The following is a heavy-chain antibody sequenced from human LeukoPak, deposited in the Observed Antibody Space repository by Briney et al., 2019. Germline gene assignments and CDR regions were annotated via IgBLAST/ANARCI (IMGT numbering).Heavy chain of an antibody. J-gene: IGHJ4*02. CDR3: AKDSLARGY. CDR2: ISGNGGST. CDR1: GFTFSSYG. Sequence: GGSLRLSCAASGFTFSSYGMHWVRQAPGKGLEWVSAISGNGGSTYYADSVKGRFTISRDNSKNTLYLQMNNLRADDTAVYYCAKDSLARGYWGQGTLVTVSS. V-gene: IGHV3-23*01.